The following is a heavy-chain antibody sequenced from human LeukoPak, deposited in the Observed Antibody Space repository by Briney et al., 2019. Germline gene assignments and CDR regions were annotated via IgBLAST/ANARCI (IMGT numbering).Heavy chain of an antibody. CDR1: GGSFSGYY. D-gene: IGHD6-6*01. CDR3: ARYEQLVLSHFDY. J-gene: IGHJ4*02. CDR2: INHSGST. Sequence: PSETLSLTCAVYGGSFSGYYWSWIRQPPGKGLEWIGEINHSGSTNYNPSLKSRVTISVDTSKNQFSLKLSSVTAADTAVYHCARYEQLVLSHFDYWGQGTLVTVSS. V-gene: IGHV4-34*01.